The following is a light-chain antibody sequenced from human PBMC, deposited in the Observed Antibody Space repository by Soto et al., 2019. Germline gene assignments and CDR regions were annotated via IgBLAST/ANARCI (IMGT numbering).Light chain of an antibody. J-gene: IGLJ2*01. V-gene: IGLV2-11*01. CDR2: DVT. CDR3: CSYAGTYTWI. CDR1: SNNVGGYNY. Sequence: QSALTQPRSVSGSPGQSVTISCTGASNNVGGYNYVSWYQHHPGKVPQLIIYDVTKRPSGVPDRFSGSKSGNTASLTISGLRVEDEADYYCCSYAGTYTWIFGGGTKLTVL.